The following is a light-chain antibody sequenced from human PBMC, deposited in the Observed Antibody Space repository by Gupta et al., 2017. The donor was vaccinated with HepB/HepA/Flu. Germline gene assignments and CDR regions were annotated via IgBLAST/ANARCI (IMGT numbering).Light chain of an antibody. CDR1: SNDVGGYNY. CDR3: CSYVILYSLA. Sequence: QSTLTQPPSVSGSPGQSVTISCTGTSNDVGGYNYLSWYQQHPGTAPRLLIYDVDKRPSGVPDRFVGSKSGNTASLTISGLQTADEADYYCCSYVILYSLAFGGGTKVTVL. CDR2: DVD. J-gene: IGLJ2*01. V-gene: IGLV2-11*01.